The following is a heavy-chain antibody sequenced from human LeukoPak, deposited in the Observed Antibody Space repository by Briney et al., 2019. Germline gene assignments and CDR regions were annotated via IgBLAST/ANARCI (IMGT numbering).Heavy chain of an antibody. CDR3: ARDWQTMPTRVNWFDP. CDR2: SIPIFGTA. CDR1: GGTFSSYA. J-gene: IGHJ5*02. V-gene: IGHV1-69*01. D-gene: IGHD1/OR15-1a*01. Sequence: EASVKVSCKASGGTFSSYAISWVRQAPGQGLEWMGGSIPIFGTANYAQKFQGRVTITADESTSTAYMELSSLRSEDTAVYYCARDWQTMPTRVNWFDPWGQGTLVTVSS.